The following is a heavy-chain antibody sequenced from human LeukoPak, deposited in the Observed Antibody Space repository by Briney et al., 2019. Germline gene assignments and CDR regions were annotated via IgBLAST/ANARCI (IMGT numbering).Heavy chain of an antibody. D-gene: IGHD5-18*01. Sequence: PGGSLRLSCVVSGLTFRDAGMSWVRQAPGKGLEWVGRIKSETDGGATDYAAPVKGRFTISRDDSKNTLYLQMSSLKIEDTAVYFCAHRNTSLVRVDYWGQGTLVSVSS. CDR1: GLTFRDAG. CDR2: IKSETDGGAT. V-gene: IGHV3-15*01. CDR3: AHRNTSLVRVDY. J-gene: IGHJ4*02.